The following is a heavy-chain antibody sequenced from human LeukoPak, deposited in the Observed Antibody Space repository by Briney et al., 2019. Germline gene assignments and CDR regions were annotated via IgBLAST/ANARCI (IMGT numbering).Heavy chain of an antibody. CDR3: ARGTMIVLVIGYMDV. CDR1: GYTFTGYY. CDR2: INPNSGGT. D-gene: IGHD3-22*01. V-gene: IGHV1-2*02. J-gene: IGHJ6*03. Sequence: GASVKVSCKASGYTFTGYYMHWVRQAPGQGLEGMGWINPNSGGTNYAQKFQGRVTMTRDTSISTAYMELSRLRSDDTAVYYCARGTMIVLVIGYMDVWGKGTTVTISS.